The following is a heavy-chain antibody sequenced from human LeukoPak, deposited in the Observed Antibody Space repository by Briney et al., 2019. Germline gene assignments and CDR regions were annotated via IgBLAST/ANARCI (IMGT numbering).Heavy chain of an antibody. D-gene: IGHD2-21*01. Sequence: SETLSLTCAVYGGSFSGYYWSWIRQPPAKGLEWIGEINHSGSTNYNPSLKSRVTISVDTSKNQFSLKLSSVTAADTAVYYCARDVVVIASYFDYWGQGTLVTVSS. CDR2: INHSGST. CDR1: GGSFSGYY. V-gene: IGHV4-34*01. J-gene: IGHJ4*02. CDR3: ARDVVVIASYFDY.